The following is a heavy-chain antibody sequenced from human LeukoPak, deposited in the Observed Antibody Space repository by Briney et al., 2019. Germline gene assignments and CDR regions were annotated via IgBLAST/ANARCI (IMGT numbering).Heavy chain of an antibody. Sequence: SETLSLTCTVSGGSISSGSDYWGRIRQPPGKGLEWIGTIYYSGSTYYNPSLRSRVTISVDTSKTHFSLKLSSVIAADTAVYYCARHPRSGYSNGFDAFDIWGQGTMVTVSS. CDR1: GGSISSGSDY. J-gene: IGHJ3*02. CDR3: ARHPRSGYSNGFDAFDI. CDR2: IYYSGST. V-gene: IGHV4-39*01. D-gene: IGHD5-18*01.